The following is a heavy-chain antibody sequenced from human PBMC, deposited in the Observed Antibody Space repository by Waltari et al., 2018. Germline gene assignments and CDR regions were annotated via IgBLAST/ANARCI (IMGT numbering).Heavy chain of an antibody. D-gene: IGHD4-4*01. J-gene: IGHJ4*02. CDR2: INPNSGGT. CDR1: GYTFTGDY. CDR3: ARRHDYRHLDY. Sequence: QVQLVQSGAEVKKPGASVKVACKASGYTFTGDYMPWVRQAPGQGLEWIGRINPNSGGTNYAQKFQGRVTMTRDTSISTAYMELSRLRSDDTAVYYCARRHDYRHLDYWGQGTLVTVSS. V-gene: IGHV1-2*06.